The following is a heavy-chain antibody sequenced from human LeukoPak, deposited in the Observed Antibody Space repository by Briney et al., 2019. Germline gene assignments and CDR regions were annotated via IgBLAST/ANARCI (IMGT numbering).Heavy chain of an antibody. CDR1: GFTFSSYA. J-gene: IGHJ6*04. V-gene: IGHV3-23*01. Sequence: GGSLRLSCAASGFTFSSYAVSWVRQAPGKGLEWVSAISGSGGSTYYADSVKGRFTISRDNSKNTLYLQMNSLRAEDTAVYYCAKDLVPYYYYGMDVWGKGTTVTVSS. CDR3: AKDLVPYYYYGMDV. CDR2: ISGSGGST.